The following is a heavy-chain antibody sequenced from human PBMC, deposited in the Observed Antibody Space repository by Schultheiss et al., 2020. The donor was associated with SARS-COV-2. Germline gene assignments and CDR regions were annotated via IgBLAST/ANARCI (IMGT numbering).Heavy chain of an antibody. J-gene: IGHJ4*02. CDR3: ARGPSEYYDGSGYYYVFDY. CDR1: GGSISSYY. D-gene: IGHD3-22*01. Sequence: SETLSLTCTVSGGSISSYYWSWIRQPPGKGLEWIGYSYYTGSTHYNPSLKSRVTVSVDTSKNQFSLKLSSVTAADTAVYYCARGPSEYYDGSGYYYVFDYWGQGTLVTVSS. CDR2: SYYTGST. V-gene: IGHV4-59*12.